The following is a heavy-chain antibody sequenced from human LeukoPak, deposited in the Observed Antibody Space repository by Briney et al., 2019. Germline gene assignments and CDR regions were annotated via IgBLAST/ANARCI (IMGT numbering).Heavy chain of an antibody. CDR1: GGTFISYA. J-gene: IGHJ4*02. CDR2: IIPIFGTA. D-gene: IGHD4-17*01. Sequence: GASVKVSCKASGGTFISYAISWVRQAPGQGLEWMGGIIPIFGTANYAQKFQGRVTITADESTSTAYMELSSLRSEDTAVYYCARDMDDYGFDYWGQGTLVTVSS. V-gene: IGHV1-69*13. CDR3: ARDMDDYGFDY.